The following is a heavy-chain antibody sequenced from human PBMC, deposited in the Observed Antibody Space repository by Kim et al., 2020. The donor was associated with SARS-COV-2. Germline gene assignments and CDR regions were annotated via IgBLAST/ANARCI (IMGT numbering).Heavy chain of an antibody. V-gene: IGHV3-23*03. D-gene: IGHD6-13*01. CDR1: GFTFSSYA. CDR3: AIASGYSSSWSNRYFDL. Sequence: GGSLRLSCAASGFTFSSYAMSWVRQAPGKGLEWVSVIYSGGSSTYCADSVKGRFTISRDNSKNTLYLQMNSLRAEDTAVYYCAIASGYSSSWSNRYFDLWGRGTLVTVSS. J-gene: IGHJ2*01. CDR2: IYSGGSST.